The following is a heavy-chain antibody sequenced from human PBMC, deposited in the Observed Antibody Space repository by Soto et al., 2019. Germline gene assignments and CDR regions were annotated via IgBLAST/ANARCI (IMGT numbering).Heavy chain of an antibody. CDR2: ISSSSSYI. D-gene: IGHD2-8*01. CDR3: ASDCTNGVRKPCYYYGMDV. Sequence: PGGSLRLSCAASGFTFSSYSMNWVRQAPGKGLEWVSSISSSSSYIYYADSVEGRFTISRDNAKNSLYLQMNSLRAEDTAVYYCASDCTNGVRKPCYYYGMDVWGRGTTVTVSS. J-gene: IGHJ6*02. CDR1: GFTFSSYS. V-gene: IGHV3-21*01.